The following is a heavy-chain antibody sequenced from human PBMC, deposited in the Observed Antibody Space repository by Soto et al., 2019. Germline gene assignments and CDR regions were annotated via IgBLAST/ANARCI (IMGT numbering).Heavy chain of an antibody. CDR3: ARSYDSGVDY. V-gene: IGHV4-31*03. J-gene: IGHJ4*02. CDR2: IYYTGSS. CDR1: GGSISSGGHY. D-gene: IGHD3-3*01. Sequence: QVQLQESGPGLVKPSQTLSLTCTVSGGSISSGGHYWSWIRQPPGRGLEWIGYIYYTGSSYYNPSLKSRLTISVDTSKNQFSLRLSSVTAADTAVYYCARSYDSGVDYWGQGTLVTVSS.